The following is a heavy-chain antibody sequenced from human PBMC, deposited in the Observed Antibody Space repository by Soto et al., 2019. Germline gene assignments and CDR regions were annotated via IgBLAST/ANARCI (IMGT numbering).Heavy chain of an antibody. V-gene: IGHV3-13*01. CDR1: GFTFSSYD. CDR2: IGTAGDT. Sequence: LRLSCAASGFTFSSYDMHWVRQATGKGLEWVSAIGTAGDTYYPGSVKGRFTISRENAKNSLYLQMNSLRAGDTAVYYCAREKDYYDSSGFLTSWGQGILVTVSS. J-gene: IGHJ5*02. CDR3: AREKDYYDSSGFLTS. D-gene: IGHD3-22*01.